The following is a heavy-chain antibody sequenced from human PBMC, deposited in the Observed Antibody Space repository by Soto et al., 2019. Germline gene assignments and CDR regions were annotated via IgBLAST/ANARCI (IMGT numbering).Heavy chain of an antibody. D-gene: IGHD3-3*01. CDR1: GGSVSGYY. CDR2: INHTGGT. CDR3: ATRITVFGLLIPPFDP. J-gene: IGHJ5*02. Sequence: SETLSLTCAYNGGSVSGYYWNWMRKPPGKGLEWIGEINHTGGTHYNPSLKSRVTMSVDTSKNQFSLRLSSVTAADTAIYYCATRITVFGLLIPPFDPWGQGTQVTVSS. V-gene: IGHV4-34*01.